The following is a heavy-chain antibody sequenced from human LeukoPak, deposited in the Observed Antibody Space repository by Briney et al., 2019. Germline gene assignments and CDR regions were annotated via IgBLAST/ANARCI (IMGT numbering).Heavy chain of an antibody. CDR1: GFTFSSYG. CDR3: AKPGGPDIVVVPAVYYFDY. V-gene: IGHV3-30*18. D-gene: IGHD2-2*01. CDR2: ISYDGSNK. Sequence: GRSLRLSCAASGFTFSSYGMHWVRQAPGKGLEWVAVISYDGSNKYYADSVKGRFTISGDNSKNTLYLQMNSLRAEDTAVYYCAKPGGPDIVVVPAVYYFDYWGQGTLVTVSS. J-gene: IGHJ4*02.